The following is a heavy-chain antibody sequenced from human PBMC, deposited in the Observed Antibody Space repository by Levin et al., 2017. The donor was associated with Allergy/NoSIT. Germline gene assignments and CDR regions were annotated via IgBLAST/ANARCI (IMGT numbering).Heavy chain of an antibody. CDR3: ARGPESFTDYAFDV. J-gene: IGHJ3*01. Sequence: QPGGSLRLSCAASGFTVSRNYMSWVRQAPGKGLEWVSVIYSGDTTYYADSVKGRFTISRDSSKNTLYLQMNSLRAEDTAVYYCARGPESFTDYAFDVWGQGTMVTVSS. V-gene: IGHV3-53*01. CDR1: GFTVSRNY. D-gene: IGHD1-14*01. CDR2: IYSGDTT.